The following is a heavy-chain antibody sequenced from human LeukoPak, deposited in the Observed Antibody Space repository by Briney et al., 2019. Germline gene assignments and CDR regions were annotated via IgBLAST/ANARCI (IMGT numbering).Heavy chain of an antibody. J-gene: IGHJ4*02. CDR3: AREEVAAYYFDY. CDR2: IYYSGST. V-gene: IGHV4-30-4*01. D-gene: IGHD6-6*01. Sequence: SETLSLTCTVSGGPISSGDYYWSWIRQPPGKGLEWIGYIYYSGSTYYNPSLKSRVTISVDTSKNQFSLKLSSVTAADTAVYYCAREEVAAYYFDYWGQGTLVTVSS. CDR1: GGPISSGDYY.